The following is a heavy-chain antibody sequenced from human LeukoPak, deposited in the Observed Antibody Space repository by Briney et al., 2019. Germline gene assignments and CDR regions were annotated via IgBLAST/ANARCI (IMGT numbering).Heavy chain of an antibody. J-gene: IGHJ5*02. D-gene: IGHD3-10*01. CDR3: AKDLLRDRWFGES. CDR2: INPNSGGT. CDR1: GYTFTGYY. V-gene: IGHV1-2*02. Sequence: GASVKVSCKASGYTFTGYYMHWVRQAPGQGLEWMGWINPNSGGTNYAQKFQGRVTMTRDTSISTAYMELSRLRPEDTAVYYCAKDLLRDRWFGESWGQGTLVTVSS.